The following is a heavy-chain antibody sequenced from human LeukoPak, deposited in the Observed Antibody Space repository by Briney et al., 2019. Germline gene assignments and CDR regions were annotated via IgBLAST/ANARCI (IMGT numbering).Heavy chain of an antibody. CDR3: ATLVGSSGWYGEGWFDP. J-gene: IGHJ5*02. D-gene: IGHD6-19*01. V-gene: IGHV1-24*01. CDR2: FDPEDGET. Sequence: ASVKVSCTVSGYTLTELSMHWVRQAPGKGLERMGGFDPEDGETIYAQKFQGRVTMTEDTSTDTAYMELSSLRSEDTAVYYCATLVGSSGWYGEGWFDPWGQGTLVTVSS. CDR1: GYTLTELS.